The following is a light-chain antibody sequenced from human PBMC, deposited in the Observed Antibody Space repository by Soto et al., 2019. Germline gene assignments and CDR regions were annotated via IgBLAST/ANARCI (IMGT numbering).Light chain of an antibody. V-gene: IGLV2-11*01. CDR2: DVS. CDR1: SSDVGGYNY. Sequence: QSALTQPRSVSGSPGQSVTISCTGTSSDVGGYNYVSWYQQHPGKAPKLMIYDVSKWPSGVPDRFSGSKSGNTASLTISGLQAEDEADYYCCSYAGNSLSVFGGRTKLTVL. J-gene: IGLJ3*02. CDR3: CSYAGNSLSV.